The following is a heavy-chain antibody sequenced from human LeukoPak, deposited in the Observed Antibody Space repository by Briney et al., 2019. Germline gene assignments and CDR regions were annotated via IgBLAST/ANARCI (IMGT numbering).Heavy chain of an antibody. Sequence: SETLPLTCTVSGGSISSSSYYWGWIRQPPGKGLEWIGSIYYSGSTYYNPSLKSRVTISVDTSKNQFSLKLSSVTAADTAVYYCARQLYYFDYWGQGTLVTVSS. CDR2: IYYSGST. CDR1: GGSISSSSYY. J-gene: IGHJ4*02. CDR3: ARQLYYFDY. V-gene: IGHV4-39*01.